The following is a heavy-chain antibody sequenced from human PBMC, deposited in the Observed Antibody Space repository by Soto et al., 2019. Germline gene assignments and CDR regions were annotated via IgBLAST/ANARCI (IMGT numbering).Heavy chain of an antibody. CDR1: GGSISSGDYY. CDR3: ARVAGSSTQKFDY. V-gene: IGHV4-30-4*01. Sequence: SESLSLACTVSGGSISSGDYYWSWIRQPPGKGLEWIGYSYYSGSTYYNPSLKSRVTISVDTSKNQFSLKLSAVTAADTAVYYCARVAGSSTQKFDYWGQGTLVTVSS. D-gene: IGHD6-13*01. CDR2: SYYSGST. J-gene: IGHJ4*02.